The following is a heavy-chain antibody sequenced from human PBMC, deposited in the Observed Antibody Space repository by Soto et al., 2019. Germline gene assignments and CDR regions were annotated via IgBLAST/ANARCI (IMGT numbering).Heavy chain of an antibody. CDR1: GFTFRSFT. J-gene: IGHJ5*02. CDR3: TRDASRDSSARGWFDP. V-gene: IGHV3-21*01. CDR2: ISTNSAYI. Sequence: GGSLRLSCAASGFTFRSFTMNWVRQAPGKGLEWDSTISTNSAYIYYTDALRGRFTISRDNAKNSLHLQMNSLRAEDTAVYYCTRDASRDSSARGWFDPWGPGTLVTVSS. D-gene: IGHD6-13*01.